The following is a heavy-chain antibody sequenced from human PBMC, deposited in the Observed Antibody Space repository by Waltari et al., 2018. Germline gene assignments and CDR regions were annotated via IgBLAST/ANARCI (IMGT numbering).Heavy chain of an antibody. D-gene: IGHD2-8*01. CDR3: AREMVYDSEVTGFDP. CDR1: GGSISSFY. V-gene: IGHV4-4*07. CDR2: IYTSGST. J-gene: IGHJ5*02. Sequence: QVQLQESGPGLVKPSETLSITCTVSGGSISSFYWSWLRQPAGKGLEWIGRIYTSGSTNYNPSLKSRVTMSVDTSKNQFSLKLSSVTAADTAVYYCAREMVYDSEVTGFDPWGQGTLVTVSS.